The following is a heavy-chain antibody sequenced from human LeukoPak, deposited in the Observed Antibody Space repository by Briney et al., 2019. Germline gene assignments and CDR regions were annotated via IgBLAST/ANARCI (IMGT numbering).Heavy chain of an antibody. V-gene: IGHV3-48*02. CDR3: ARDPHAGIFDS. Sequence: GGSLRLSCSTSGFTFSGFHMNWLRQAPGMGLEHVAWISSIDYTTYYAYSVVGRFTISRDNDKHLLYLQMDSLREDDTAVYYCARDPHAGIFDSWGQGTLVTVSS. CDR2: ISSIDYTT. J-gene: IGHJ4*02. CDR1: GFTFSGFH.